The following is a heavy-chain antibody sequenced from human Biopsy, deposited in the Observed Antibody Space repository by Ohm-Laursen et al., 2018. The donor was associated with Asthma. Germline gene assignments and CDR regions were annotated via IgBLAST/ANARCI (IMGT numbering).Heavy chain of an antibody. CDR3: AKRRGYSGHDNDY. CDR1: GFAFDSYA. D-gene: IGHD5-12*01. Sequence: SLRLSCSAPGFAFDSYAMYWVRQSPGKGPEWVALIPHDGRESGYVDSVRGRFTISRDNSKNTLYLQMNSLRTEDTAVYYCAKRRGYSGHDNDYWGQGTLVIVSS. V-gene: IGHV3-30-3*02. CDR2: IPHDGRES. J-gene: IGHJ4*02.